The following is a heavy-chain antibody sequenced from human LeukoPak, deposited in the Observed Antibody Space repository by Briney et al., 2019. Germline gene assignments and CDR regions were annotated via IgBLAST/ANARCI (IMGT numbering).Heavy chain of an antibody. CDR2: ISYDGGNK. Sequence: SGRSLRLSCAASGFTFSSYGMHWVRQAPGKGLEWVAVISYDGGNKYYADSVKGRFIISRDNSKNTLYLQMNSLRAEDTAVYYCAKDRVIDPYYYYGMDVWGQGTTVTVSS. V-gene: IGHV3-30*18. D-gene: IGHD3-16*02. J-gene: IGHJ6*02. CDR3: AKDRVIDPYYYYGMDV. CDR1: GFTFSSYG.